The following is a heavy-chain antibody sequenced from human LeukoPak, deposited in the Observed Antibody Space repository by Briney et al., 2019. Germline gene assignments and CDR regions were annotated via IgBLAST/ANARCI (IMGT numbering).Heavy chain of an antibody. D-gene: IGHD1-26*01. CDR3: AGDTVGATDYFDY. J-gene: IGHJ4*02. CDR1: GGSISSYY. CDR2: IYYSGST. V-gene: IGHV4-59*01. Sequence: SETLSLTCTVSGGSISSYYWSWIRQPPGKGLEWIGYIYYSGSTNYNPSLKSRVTISVDTPKNQFSLKLSSVTAAETAVYYCAGDTVGATDYFDYWGQGTLVTVSS.